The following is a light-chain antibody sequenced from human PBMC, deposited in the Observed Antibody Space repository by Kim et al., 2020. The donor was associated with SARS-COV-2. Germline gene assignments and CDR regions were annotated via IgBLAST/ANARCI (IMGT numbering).Light chain of an antibody. Sequence: DIQMTQSPSSLSASVGDRVTITCRASQSISSYLNWYQQKPGEAPKLLIYAASSLQSGVPSRFSGSGSGTDFTLTISSLQPEDFATYYCQQSYSTPLTFGGRTKVDIK. CDR1: QSISSY. J-gene: IGKJ4*01. V-gene: IGKV1-39*01. CDR2: AAS. CDR3: QQSYSTPLT.